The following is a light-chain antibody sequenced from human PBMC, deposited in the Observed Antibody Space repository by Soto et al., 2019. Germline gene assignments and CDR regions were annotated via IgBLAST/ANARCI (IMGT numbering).Light chain of an antibody. V-gene: IGLV2-14*01. Sequence: QSVLTQPASVSGSPGQSITISCTGTSSGVGGYNYVSWYQQHPGKAPKLMIYEVSNRPSGVSNRFSGSKSGNTASLTISGLKAEDEADYYCSSYTSSSTLVFGGGTKLTVL. J-gene: IGLJ2*01. CDR1: SSGVGGYNY. CDR3: SSYTSSSTLV. CDR2: EVS.